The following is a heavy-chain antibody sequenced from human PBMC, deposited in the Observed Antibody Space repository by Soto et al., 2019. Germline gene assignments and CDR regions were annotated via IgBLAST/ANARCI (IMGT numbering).Heavy chain of an antibody. CDR1: GGSSSSYY. CDR3: ARFVPCSDGSCAIDY. J-gene: IGHJ4*02. V-gene: IGHV4-59*12. Sequence: PSETLSLTCTVSGGSSSSYYWSWIRQPAGKGLEWIGYIYYTGSTNYNPSLKSRVTISVDTSKNQFSLKLTSVTAADTAVYYCARFVPCSDGSCAIDYWGQGTLVTVSS. CDR2: IYYTGST. D-gene: IGHD2-15*01.